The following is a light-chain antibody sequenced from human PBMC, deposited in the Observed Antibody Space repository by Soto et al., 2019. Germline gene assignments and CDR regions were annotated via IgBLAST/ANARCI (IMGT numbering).Light chain of an antibody. J-gene: IGKJ4*01. V-gene: IGKV3-11*01. Sequence: EVVLTQSPATLSLSPGEGATLSCRASQSIGSYLAWYQQKPGQAPRLLIYDASNRATGIPARFSGSGSRTDFTLTISSLEPEDFAVYYCQQRSNWLTFGGGTKVDIK. CDR3: QQRSNWLT. CDR2: DAS. CDR1: QSIGSY.